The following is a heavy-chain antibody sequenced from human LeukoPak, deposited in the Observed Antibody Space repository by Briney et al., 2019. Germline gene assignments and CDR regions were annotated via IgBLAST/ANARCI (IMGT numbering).Heavy chain of an antibody. D-gene: IGHD6-6*01. CDR2: ISRSSSYI. Sequence: GRSLRLSCAASGFTFSTYSMNWVRQAPGKGLEWVSSISRSSSYIYYADSVKGRFTISRDNAKNSLYLQMNSLRAEDTAVYYCARDGGGSSSDPQYFQHWGQGTLVTVSS. CDR3: ARDGGGSSSDPQYFQH. J-gene: IGHJ1*01. CDR1: GFTFSTYS. V-gene: IGHV3-21*01.